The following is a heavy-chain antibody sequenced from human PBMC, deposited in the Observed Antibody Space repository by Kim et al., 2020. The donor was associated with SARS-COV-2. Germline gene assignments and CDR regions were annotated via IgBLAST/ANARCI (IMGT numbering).Heavy chain of an antibody. CDR2: ISYDGSNK. CDR1: GFTFSSYG. Sequence: GGSLRLSCAASGFTFSSYGMHWVRQAPGKGLEWVAVISYDGSNKYYADSVKGRFTISRDNSKNTLYLQMNSLRAEDTAVYYCAKEGSSSRAPNYWDQGTLVTVSS. D-gene: IGHD6-13*01. CDR3: AKEGSSSRAPNY. V-gene: IGHV3-30*18. J-gene: IGHJ4*02.